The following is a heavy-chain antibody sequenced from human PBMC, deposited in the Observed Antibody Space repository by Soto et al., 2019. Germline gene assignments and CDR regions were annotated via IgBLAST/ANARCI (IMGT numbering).Heavy chain of an antibody. Sequence: GASVKVSCKVSGKTLTQLPIHWVRQAPGKGLEWMGGFDPEDGEKVYVQKLQDRVTMTEDTSAETAYMELSSLRSDDTALYYCAIQSSGVLLLTVSAFDIWGQGTMVTVSS. V-gene: IGHV1-24*01. CDR1: GKTLTQLP. J-gene: IGHJ3*02. D-gene: IGHD3-22*01. CDR2: FDPEDGEK. CDR3: AIQSSGVLLLTVSAFDI.